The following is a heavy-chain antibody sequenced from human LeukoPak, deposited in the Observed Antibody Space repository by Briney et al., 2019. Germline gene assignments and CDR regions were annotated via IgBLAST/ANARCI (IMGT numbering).Heavy chain of an antibody. V-gene: IGHV4-34*01. CDR2: INHSGST. CDR1: GGSFSGYY. J-gene: IGHJ4*02. CDR3: ASLQGYSYDDY. D-gene: IGHD5-18*01. Sequence: SETLSLTCAVYGGSFSGYYWSWIRQPPGKGREWIGEINHSGSTNYNPSLKSRVTISVDTSKNQFSLKLSSVTAADTAVYYCASLQGYSYDDYWGQGTLVTVSS.